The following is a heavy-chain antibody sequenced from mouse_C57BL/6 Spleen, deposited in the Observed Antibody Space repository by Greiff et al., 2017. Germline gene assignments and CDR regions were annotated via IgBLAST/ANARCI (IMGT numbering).Heavy chain of an antibody. CDR2: ISYDGSN. CDR3: ASTYYDYFDY. CDR1: GYSITSGYY. D-gene: IGHD2-4*01. Sequence: EVQLQESGPGLVKPSQSLSLTCSVTGYSITSGYYWNWIRQFPGNKLEWMGYISYDGSNNYNPSLKNRISITRDTSKNQFFLKLNSVTTEDTATYYCASTYYDYFDYWGQGTTLTVSS. V-gene: IGHV3-6*01. J-gene: IGHJ2*01.